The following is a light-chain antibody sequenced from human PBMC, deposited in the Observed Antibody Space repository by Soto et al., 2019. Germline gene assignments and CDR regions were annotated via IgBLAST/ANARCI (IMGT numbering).Light chain of an antibody. CDR3: QQANSFSSLT. CDR2: GAS. Sequence: EIIMTQSPATLSVSPGEGATLSCRTSHSISTNLAWYQHKRGQSPRLLVYGASTRATGVPARFSGSGSGAEFTLSISSLQSEDFATYYCQQANSFSSLTFGGGTKVEIK. CDR1: HSISTN. V-gene: IGKV3-15*01. J-gene: IGKJ4*01.